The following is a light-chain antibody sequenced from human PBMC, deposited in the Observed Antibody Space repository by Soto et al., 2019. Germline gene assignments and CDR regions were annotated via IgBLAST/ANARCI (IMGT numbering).Light chain of an antibody. V-gene: IGLV1-47*01. CDR1: SSNIGDSY. CDR2: RNN. Sequence: QSVLTQPPSASGTPGQRVTISCSGSSSNIGDSYGYWFQQLPGTAPKLLIYRNNQPPSGVPDRFSGSKSGTSASLAISGLRPEDEADYYCATWDDSLRGWVFGGGTKLTVL. J-gene: IGLJ3*02. CDR3: ATWDDSLRGWV.